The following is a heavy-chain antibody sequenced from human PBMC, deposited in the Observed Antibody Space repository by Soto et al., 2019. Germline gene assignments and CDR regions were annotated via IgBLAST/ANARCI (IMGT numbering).Heavy chain of an antibody. J-gene: IGHJ4*02. V-gene: IGHV3-23*01. CDR2: VGGSGDST. D-gene: IGHD2-15*01. CDR1: GFTFSNYA. CDR3: AKSPLGYCSGGSGYPPHYFDY. Sequence: EVQLLDSGGGLVQPGGSLRLSCAASGFTFSNYAMSWVRQAPGKGLEWVSGVGGSGDSTYYADSVKGRFTISRDNAKDTVYLQMNSLRAEDTAVYYCAKSPLGYCSGGSGYPPHYFDYWGQGTLVTVSS.